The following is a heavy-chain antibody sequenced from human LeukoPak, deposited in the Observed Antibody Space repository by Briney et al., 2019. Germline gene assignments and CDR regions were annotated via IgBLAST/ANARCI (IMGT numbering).Heavy chain of an antibody. Sequence: PGGSLRLSCAASGFTFSSYEMNWVRQAPGKGLEWVSYISSSGSTIYYADSVKGRFTISRDNAKNSLYLQMNSLRAEDTALCYCARFGSGSYYNPNDYWGQGTLVTVSS. J-gene: IGHJ4*02. CDR3: ARFGSGSYYNPNDY. D-gene: IGHD3-10*01. CDR1: GFTFSSYE. CDR2: ISSSGSTI. V-gene: IGHV3-48*03.